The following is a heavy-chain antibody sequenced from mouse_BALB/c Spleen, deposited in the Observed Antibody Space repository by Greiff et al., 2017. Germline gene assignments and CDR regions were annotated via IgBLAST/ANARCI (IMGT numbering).Heavy chain of an antibody. J-gene: IGHJ3*01. D-gene: IGHD4-1*01. CDR1: GYAFTNYL. V-gene: IGHV1-54*01. CDR3: ATLGPFAY. Sequence: VKLMESGAELVRPGTSVKVSCKASGYAFTNYLIEWVKQRPGQGLEWIGVINPGSGGTNYNEKFKGKATLTADKSSSTAYMQLSSLTSDDSAVYFCATLGPFAYWGQGTLVTVSA. CDR2: INPGSGGT.